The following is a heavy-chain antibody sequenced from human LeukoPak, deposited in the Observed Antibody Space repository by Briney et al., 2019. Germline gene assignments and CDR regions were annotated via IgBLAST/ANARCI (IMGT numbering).Heavy chain of an antibody. J-gene: IGHJ5*02. V-gene: IGHV1-8*01. CDR2: MNPNSGNT. CDR1: GYTFTSYD. CDR3: ARDVGYCTNGVCRGSLDP. D-gene: IGHD2-8*01. Sequence: GASVKVSCKASGYTFTSYDINWVRQATGQGLEWMGWMNPNSGNTGYAQKFQGRVTMTRNTSISTAYMELSSLRSEDTAVYYCARDVGYCTNGVCRGSLDPWGQGTLVTVSS.